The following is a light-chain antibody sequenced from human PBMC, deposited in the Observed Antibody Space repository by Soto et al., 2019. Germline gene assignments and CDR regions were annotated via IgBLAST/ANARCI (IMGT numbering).Light chain of an antibody. CDR2: DAS. V-gene: IGKV1-5*01. CDR3: QQYNSYWT. J-gene: IGKJ1*01. CDR1: QTISTW. Sequence: DIQMTQSPSTLSASVGDRVTITCRASQTISTWVAWYQQKPGTAPKLLMYDASRLESGVPSRFSGSGYGTEFTLTSSRLQPDDSATYYRQQYNSYWTFGQGTKVEIK.